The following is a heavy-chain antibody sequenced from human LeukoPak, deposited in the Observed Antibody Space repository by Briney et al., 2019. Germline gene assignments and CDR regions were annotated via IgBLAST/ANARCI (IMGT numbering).Heavy chain of an antibody. J-gene: IGHJ4*02. V-gene: IGHV3-33*01. D-gene: IGHD4-17*01. CDR3: VRDYGDYFDY. CDR1: GFTFSSNG. Sequence: GGSLRLSCAASGFTFSSNGIHWVRQAPGKGLEWVAVIWYDGSNKYYADSVKGRFTISRDNSKNTLYLQMDSLRAEDTALYYCVRDYGDYFDYWGQGTLVIVSS. CDR2: IWYDGSNK.